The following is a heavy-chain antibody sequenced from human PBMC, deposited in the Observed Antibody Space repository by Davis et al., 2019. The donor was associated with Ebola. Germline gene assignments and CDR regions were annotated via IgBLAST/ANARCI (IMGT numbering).Heavy chain of an antibody. D-gene: IGHD4-17*01. CDR2: INAGNGNT. J-gene: IGHJ5*02. V-gene: IGHV1-3*01. Sequence: ASVKVSCKASGYTFTSYAMHWVRQAPGQRLEWMGWINAGNGNTKYSQKFQGRVTITADESTSTAYMELSSLRSEDTAVYYFARDRSLYGDYVWFDPWGQGTLVTVSS. CDR3: ARDRSLYGDYVWFDP. CDR1: GYTFTSYA.